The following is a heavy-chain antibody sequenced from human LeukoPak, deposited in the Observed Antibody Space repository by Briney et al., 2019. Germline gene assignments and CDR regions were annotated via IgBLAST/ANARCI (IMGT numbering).Heavy chain of an antibody. CDR3: ARDESYSSDY. D-gene: IGHD6-13*01. J-gene: IGHJ4*02. CDR1: GFIFSNYW. V-gene: IGHV3-7*05. Sequence: PGGSLILSCAASGFIFSNYWMSWVRQTPGKGLEWVANIKHDGSEKYYVDSVKGRFTISRDNAKNSLYLQMNRLRAEDTAVYYCARDESYSSDYWGQGTLVTVSS. CDR2: IKHDGSEK.